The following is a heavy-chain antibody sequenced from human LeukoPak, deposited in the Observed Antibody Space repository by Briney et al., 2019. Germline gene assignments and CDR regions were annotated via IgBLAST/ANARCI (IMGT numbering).Heavy chain of an antibody. J-gene: IGHJ4*02. CDR1: GFTVSSNY. V-gene: IGHV3-53*01. CDR3: ARDPYSSGYYVY. Sequence: GGSLRLSCAASGFTVSSNYMSWVRQAPGKGLEWVSVIYSGGSTYYADSVKGRFTISRGNSKNTLYLQMNSLRAEDTAVYYCARDPYSSGYYVYWGQGTLVTVSS. CDR2: IYSGGST. D-gene: IGHD3-22*01.